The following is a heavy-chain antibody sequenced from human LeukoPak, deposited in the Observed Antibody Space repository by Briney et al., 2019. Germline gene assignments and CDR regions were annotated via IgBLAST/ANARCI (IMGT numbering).Heavy chain of an antibody. J-gene: IGHJ6*02. CDR2: IYYSGST. CDR1: GGSLSSYY. Sequence: SETLSLTCTVSGGSLSSYYWSWIRQPPGKGLEWIGYIYYSGSTNYNPSLKSRVTISVDTSKNQFSLKLSSVTAADTAVYYCARSGYSGYDFYYYYYGMDVWGQGTTVTVSS. CDR3: ARSGYSGYDFYYYYYGMDV. D-gene: IGHD5-12*01. V-gene: IGHV4-59*01.